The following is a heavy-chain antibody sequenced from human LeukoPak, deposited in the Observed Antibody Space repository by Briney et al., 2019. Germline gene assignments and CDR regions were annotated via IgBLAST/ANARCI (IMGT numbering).Heavy chain of an antibody. Sequence: GGSLRLSCVVSGFTFSNYWMSWVRQAPGKGLEWVANIKQDGSEKYFVDSVKGRFTISRDNAKNSLYLQVNSLRAEDTAVYYCARDPGPDYWGQGTLVTVSS. CDR2: IKQDGSEK. CDR3: ARDPGPDY. V-gene: IGHV3-7*03. CDR1: GFTFSNYW. J-gene: IGHJ4*02.